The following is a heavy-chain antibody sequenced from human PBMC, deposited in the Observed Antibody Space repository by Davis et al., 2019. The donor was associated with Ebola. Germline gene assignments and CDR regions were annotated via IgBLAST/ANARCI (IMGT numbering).Heavy chain of an antibody. V-gene: IGHV3-23*01. CDR3: AKDVQLWFGELLYTPTVGYFDY. CDR2: ISSSGGST. J-gene: IGHJ4*02. CDR1: EFTFSSYT. Sequence: GESLKISCAASEFTFSSYTMGWVRQAPGKGLEWVSGISSSGGSTYYADSVKGRFTISRDNSKNTLYLQMNSLRAEDTAVYYCAKDVQLWFGELLYTPTVGYFDYWGQGTLVTVSS. D-gene: IGHD3-10*01.